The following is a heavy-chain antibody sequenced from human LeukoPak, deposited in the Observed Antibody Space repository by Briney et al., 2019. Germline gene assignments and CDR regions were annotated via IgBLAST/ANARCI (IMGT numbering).Heavy chain of an antibody. CDR3: ARTMGSPHYFDY. Sequence: PSETLSLTCAVYGGSFSGYYWSWIRQPPGKGLEWIGEINHSGSTNYNPSLKSRVTISVDTSKNQFSLKLSSVTAADTAVYYCARTMGSPHYFDYWGQGTLVTVSS. D-gene: IGHD1-26*01. CDR1: GGSFSGYY. V-gene: IGHV4-34*01. J-gene: IGHJ4*02. CDR2: INHSGST.